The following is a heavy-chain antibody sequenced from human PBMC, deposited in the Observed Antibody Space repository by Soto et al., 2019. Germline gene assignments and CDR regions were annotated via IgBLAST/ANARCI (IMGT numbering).Heavy chain of an antibody. D-gene: IGHD3-10*01. J-gene: IGHJ5*02. CDR3: AGDPYGSGPVGWFDP. V-gene: IGHV4-31*03. CDR2: SYYSGST. Sequence: QVQLQESGPGLVKPSQTLSLTCTVSGGSISSGGYYWSWIRQHPGKGLEWIGYSYYSGSTYYNPSLKSRVTISGDTSKNQCYLKLSSVTAADTAVYYCAGDPYGSGPVGWFDPWGQGTLVTVSS. CDR1: GGSISSGGYY.